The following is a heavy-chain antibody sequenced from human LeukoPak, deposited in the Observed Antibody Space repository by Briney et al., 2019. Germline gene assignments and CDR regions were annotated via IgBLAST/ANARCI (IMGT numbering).Heavy chain of an antibody. V-gene: IGHV3-53*01. Sequence: GSLRLSCAASGFTVSTNDMSWVRQAPGKGLEWVSVLYSGGSTSYADSVKGRFTISRDNSKNTLYLHMNSLRTGDTAVYYCTKSGAPDPYWGQGTMVTVSS. CDR2: LYSGGST. CDR1: GFTVSTND. J-gene: IGHJ3*01. D-gene: IGHD1-26*01. CDR3: TKSGAPDPY.